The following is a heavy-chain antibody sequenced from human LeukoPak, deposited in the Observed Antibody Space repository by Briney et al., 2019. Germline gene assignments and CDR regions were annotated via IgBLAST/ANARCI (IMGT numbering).Heavy chain of an antibody. V-gene: IGHV3-15*01. CDR3: TTESSSWYSYGY. CDR1: GFTFSNAW. CDR2: IKSKTDGGTT. J-gene: IGHJ4*02. D-gene: IGHD6-13*01. Sequence: GGSLRLSCAASGFTFSNAWMSWVRQAPGKGLEWVGRIKSKTDGGTTDYAAPVKGRFTISRDDSKNTLYLHMNSLKTEDTAVYYCTTESSSWYSYGYWGQGTLVTVSS.